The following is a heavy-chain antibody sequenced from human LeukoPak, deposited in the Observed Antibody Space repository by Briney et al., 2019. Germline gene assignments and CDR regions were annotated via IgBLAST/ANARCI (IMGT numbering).Heavy chain of an antibody. Sequence: GGSLRLSCAASGFTLGSYWMHWVRQAPGKGLVWASRIDTGERSTNYADSVKGRFTISRDNAKNTLYLQMNSLRAEDTAVYYCTRGLLGIDYWGQGTLVTVSS. CDR1: GFTLGSYW. J-gene: IGHJ4*02. CDR3: TRGLLGIDY. D-gene: IGHD2-8*02. V-gene: IGHV3-74*01. CDR2: IDTGERST.